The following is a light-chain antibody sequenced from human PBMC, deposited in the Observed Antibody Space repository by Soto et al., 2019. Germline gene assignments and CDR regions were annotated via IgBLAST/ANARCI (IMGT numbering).Light chain of an antibody. CDR3: AAWDDSLNAVV. CDR1: SSNVGSNT. V-gene: IGLV1-44*01. Sequence: QSVLTQPPSASGTPGQRVTISCSGTSSNVGSNTVTWYQQVPGTAPKRLIYANDQRPSGIPDRFSGSKSGTSASLAISGLRYEDEADYSCAAWDDSLNAVVFGEGTQLTVL. J-gene: IGLJ2*01. CDR2: AND.